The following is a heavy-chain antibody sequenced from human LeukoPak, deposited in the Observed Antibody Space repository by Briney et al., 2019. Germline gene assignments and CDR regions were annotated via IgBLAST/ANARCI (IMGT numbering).Heavy chain of an antibody. CDR2: MYSGGDT. Sequence: GGSLRLSCAASGFTVSDNYMSWVRQAPGKGLEWVSVMYSGGDTYYADSVKGRFTISRDNAKNSLYLQMNSLRAEDTAVYYCARVGTGVPAAHTIDYWGQGTLVTVSS. CDR1: GFTVSDNY. J-gene: IGHJ4*02. V-gene: IGHV3-66*01. CDR3: ARVGTGVPAAHTIDY. D-gene: IGHD2-2*01.